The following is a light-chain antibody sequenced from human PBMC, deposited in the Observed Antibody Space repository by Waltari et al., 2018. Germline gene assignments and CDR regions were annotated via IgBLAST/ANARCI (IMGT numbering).Light chain of an antibody. CDR1: SLRRYY. V-gene: IGLV3-19*01. CDR3: NSRDSNNNRAVL. J-gene: IGLJ3*02. CDR2: DRN. Sequence: SSELTQDPAVSVDLGQTVRITCQGDSLRRYYASWYQQKPGQAPLLVIYDRNNRPPGIPDRFAGSSSGNTASLTSTGAQAEDEPDYYCNSRDSNNNRAVLFGGGTRLTVL.